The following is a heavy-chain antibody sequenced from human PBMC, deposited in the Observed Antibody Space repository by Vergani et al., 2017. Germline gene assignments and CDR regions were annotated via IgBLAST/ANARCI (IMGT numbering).Heavy chain of an antibody. D-gene: IGHD3-3*01. J-gene: IGHJ4*02. CDR3: TSAETPSLGSGPPDY. CDR1: GFTFGDYD. Sequence: EVQLVESGGGLVQPGRSLRLSCTASGFTFGDYDMSWFRQAPGKGLEWVGFIGSKAYGGSTEYAASVKGRFTISRDDSNSIAYLRMNSLKTEDTAVYYCTSAETPSLGSGPPDYWGQGTLVTVSS. CDR2: IGSKAYGGST. V-gene: IGHV3-49*03.